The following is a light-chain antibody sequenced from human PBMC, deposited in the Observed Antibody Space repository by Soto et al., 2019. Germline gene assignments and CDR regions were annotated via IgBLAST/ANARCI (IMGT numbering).Light chain of an antibody. CDR1: QSVSNN. V-gene: IGKV3-15*01. Sequence: ILMTQSPATLSVSTGERATLSCRASQSVSNNLAWYQQKPGQAPRLLIYDASTRATGIPARFSGSGSGTEFTLTISVLQSEDFAVYYCQQYNNWLPWTFGQGTKVEIK. J-gene: IGKJ1*01. CDR3: QQYNNWLPWT. CDR2: DAS.